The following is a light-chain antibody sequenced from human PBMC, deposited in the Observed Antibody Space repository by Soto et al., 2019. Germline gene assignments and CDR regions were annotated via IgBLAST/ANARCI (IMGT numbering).Light chain of an antibody. CDR1: SSNIGSNT. Sequence: QSVLTQPPSASGAPGQRVTISCSGSSSNIGSNTVNWYQHLPGTAPKLLIYSNDQRPSGVPDRFSGSKSDTSASLAISGLQSEDEADYYCAAWDDSRVVFGGGTKLTVL. V-gene: IGLV1-44*01. CDR2: SND. J-gene: IGLJ2*01. CDR3: AAWDDSRVV.